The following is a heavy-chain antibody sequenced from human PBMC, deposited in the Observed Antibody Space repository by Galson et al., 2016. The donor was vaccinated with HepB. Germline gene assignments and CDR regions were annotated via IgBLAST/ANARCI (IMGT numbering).Heavy chain of an antibody. CDR2: VIPTFGTA. V-gene: IGHV1-69*13. J-gene: IGHJ4*02. D-gene: IGHD3-10*01. CDR3: ARGLGSGSYFDY. Sequence: SVKVSCKASGGTFSSYAISWVRQAPGQGLEWMGRVIPTFGTANYAQKFQGRVTITADESTSTAYMELSSLKSEDTAVYYCARGLGSGSYFDYWGQGTLVTVSS. CDR1: GGTFSSYA.